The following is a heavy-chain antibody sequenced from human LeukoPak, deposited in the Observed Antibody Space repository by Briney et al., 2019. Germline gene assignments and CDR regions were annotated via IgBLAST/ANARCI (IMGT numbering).Heavy chain of an antibody. Sequence: SETLSLTCTVSGGSISSYYWSWIQQPPGKGLEWIGYIYYSGSTNYNPSLKSRVTISVDTSKNQFSLKLSSVTAADTAVYYCARTDIVVVPAANARNYYYGMDVWGQGTTVTVSS. CDR1: GGSISSYY. V-gene: IGHV4-59*08. J-gene: IGHJ6*02. CDR3: ARTDIVVVPAANARNYYYGMDV. CDR2: IYYSGST. D-gene: IGHD2-2*01.